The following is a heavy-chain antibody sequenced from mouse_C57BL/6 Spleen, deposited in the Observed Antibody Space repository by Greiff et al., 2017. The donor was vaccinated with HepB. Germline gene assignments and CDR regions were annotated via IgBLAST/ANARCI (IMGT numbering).Heavy chain of an antibody. CDR2: IDPEDGGT. J-gene: IGHJ4*01. V-gene: IGHV14-2*01. CDR1: GFNIKDYY. CDR3: ASTNYDYPAMEY. D-gene: IGHD1-1*02. Sequence: VHVKQSGAELVKPGASVKLSCTASGFNIKDYYMHWVKQRNEQGLEWIGRIDPEDGGTKYAPKFQGKATITADTFSNTAYLQLSSLTSEDTAVYYCASTNYDYPAMEYWGQGTSVTDSS.